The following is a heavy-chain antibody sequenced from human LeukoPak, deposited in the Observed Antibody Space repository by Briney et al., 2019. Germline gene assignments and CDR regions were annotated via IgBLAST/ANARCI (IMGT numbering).Heavy chain of an antibody. J-gene: IGHJ4*02. Sequence: SETLSLTCAVYGGSFSGYYWSWIRQPPGKGLEWIGEINHSGSTDYNPSLKSRVTISVDTPKNQFSLKLSSVTAADTAVYYCASYPFYDGSGYYQYYFDYWGQGTLVTVSS. D-gene: IGHD3-22*01. CDR2: INHSGST. CDR3: ASYPFYDGSGYYQYYFDY. CDR1: GGSFSGYY. V-gene: IGHV4-34*01.